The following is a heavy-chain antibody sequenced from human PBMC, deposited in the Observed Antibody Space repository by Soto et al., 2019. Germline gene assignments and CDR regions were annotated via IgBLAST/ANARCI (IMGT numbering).Heavy chain of an antibody. D-gene: IGHD2-21*02. CDR1: GYTFTNYA. CDR3: ARASPNVRGSDPPEYFQY. J-gene: IGHJ1*01. CDR2: IHAGNGDT. V-gene: IGHV1-3*01. Sequence: QVQLVQSGADVKKPGASVKVSCKASGYTFTNYAMHWVRQAPGQSLEWMGWIHAGNGDTKYSQKFQGRVTITRDTSATTVYMELSSLRSEDTAVYYCARASPNVRGSDPPEYFQYWGQGTLVTVSS.